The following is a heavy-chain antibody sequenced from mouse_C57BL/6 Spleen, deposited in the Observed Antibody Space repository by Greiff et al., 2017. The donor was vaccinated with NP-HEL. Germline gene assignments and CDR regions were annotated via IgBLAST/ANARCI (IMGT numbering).Heavy chain of an antibody. J-gene: IGHJ3*01. Sequence: DVQLVESGGGLVKPGGSLKLSCAASGFTFSSYAMSWVRQTPEKRLEWVATISDGGSYTYYPDNVKGRFTISRDNAKNNLYLQMSHLKSEDTAMYYCARIYYYGSSSWFAYWGQGTLVTVSA. D-gene: IGHD1-1*01. CDR3: ARIYYYGSSSWFAY. V-gene: IGHV5-4*01. CDR1: GFTFSSYA. CDR2: ISDGGSYT.